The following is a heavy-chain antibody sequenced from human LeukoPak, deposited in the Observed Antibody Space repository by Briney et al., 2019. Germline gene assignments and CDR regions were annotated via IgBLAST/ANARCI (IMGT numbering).Heavy chain of an antibody. CDR1: GGTFSSYA. J-gene: IGHJ4*01. CDR2: IIPIFGTA. CDR3: ARSRDPDSGSPDYY. D-gene: IGHD1-26*01. V-gene: IGHV1-69*05. Sequence: SVKVSCKASGGTFSSYAISWVRQAPGQGLEWMGGIIPIFGTANYAQKFQGRVTIATDESTSTAYMELSSLRSEDTAVYYCARSRDPDSGSPDYYWGQGTLVTVSS.